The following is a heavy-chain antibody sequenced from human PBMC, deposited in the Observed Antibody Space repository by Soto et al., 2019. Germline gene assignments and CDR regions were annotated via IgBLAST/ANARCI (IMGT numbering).Heavy chain of an antibody. CDR2: LSWNSGTI. V-gene: IGHV3-9*01. Sequence: EVQLVESGGGLVQPGKSLRLSCAASGFTFDDYAMHWVRQVPGKGLEWVSGLSWNSGTIDYADSVKGRFTISRDNAKNSLHLQMNSLKPEDTAFYYCAKAESSGWYYSLDYWGQETLVTVSS. CDR3: AKAESSGWYYSLDY. CDR1: GFTFDDYA. D-gene: IGHD6-19*01. J-gene: IGHJ4*02.